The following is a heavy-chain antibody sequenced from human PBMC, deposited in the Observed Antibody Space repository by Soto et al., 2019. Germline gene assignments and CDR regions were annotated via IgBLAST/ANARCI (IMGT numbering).Heavy chain of an antibody. J-gene: IGHJ4*02. CDR3: ARVTYYYDSSGYHKISNFDY. D-gene: IGHD3-22*01. Sequence: GGSLRLSCAASGFTFSSYAMHWVRQAPGKGLEWVAVISYDGSNKYYADSVKGRFTISRDNSKNTLYLQMNSLRAEDTAVYYCARVTYYYDSSGYHKISNFDYWGQGTLVTVSS. CDR2: ISYDGSNK. CDR1: GFTFSSYA. V-gene: IGHV3-30-3*01.